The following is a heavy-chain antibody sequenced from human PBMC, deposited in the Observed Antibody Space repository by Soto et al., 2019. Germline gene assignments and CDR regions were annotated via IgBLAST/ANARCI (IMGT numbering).Heavy chain of an antibody. CDR2: ISTGGGST. J-gene: IGHJ4*02. Sequence: GGSLRLSCASSGFTFSTYAMKWVRQAPGKGLEWVSAISTGGGSTYYADSVKGRFTISRDNSKNTLYLQMNSLRVEDTAVYYCALSDYWGQGTLVTVSS. CDR3: ALSDY. CDR1: GFTFSTYA. D-gene: IGHD3-3*02. V-gene: IGHV3-23*01.